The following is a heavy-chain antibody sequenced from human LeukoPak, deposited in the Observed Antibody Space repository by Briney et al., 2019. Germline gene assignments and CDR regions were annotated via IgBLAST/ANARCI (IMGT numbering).Heavy chain of an antibody. J-gene: IGHJ3*01. CDR2: INPSIGSK. CDR3: ARDSLAGNTAVGAYDAFDV. Sequence: ASVKVSCKASGYTFTIHYMHWVRQAPGQGLEWMGMINPSIGSKGYAQKFQGRVTMTRDMSTSTVYMELSSLRSEDSAVYYCARDSLAGNTAVGAYDAFDVWGRGTMVTVSS. D-gene: IGHD1-26*01. V-gene: IGHV1-46*01. CDR1: GYTFTIHY.